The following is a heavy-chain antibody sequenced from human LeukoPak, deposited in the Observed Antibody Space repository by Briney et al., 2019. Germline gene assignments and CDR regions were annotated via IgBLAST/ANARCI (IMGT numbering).Heavy chain of an antibody. J-gene: IGHJ4*02. Sequence: GGSLRLSCAASRFTLNNYWMSWVRQAPGKGLEWVANIRQDGSTTYYVDSVKGRFAISRDNAKNTLYLQMNSLRAEDTAVYYCTRDLMDYDYGDKGGNYWGQGTLVTVSS. CDR3: TRDLMDYDYGDKGGNY. CDR1: RFTLNNYW. V-gene: IGHV3-7*01. CDR2: IRQDGSTT. D-gene: IGHD4-23*01.